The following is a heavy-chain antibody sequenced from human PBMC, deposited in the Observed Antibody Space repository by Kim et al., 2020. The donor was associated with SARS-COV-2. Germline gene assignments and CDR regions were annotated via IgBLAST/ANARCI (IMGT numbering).Heavy chain of an antibody. D-gene: IGHD4-4*01. CDR2: LDCSGNS. J-gene: IGHJ4*02. Sequence: SETLSLTCIVSGGSISSRSYSWGWIRQPPGKGLEWIGSLDCSGNSCYNPSLKSRVSISADTSSNQFSLKLTSVTAAETAVYYCARQVVDSDYPRFSDYWGRGLLVTVSS. CDR3: ARQVVDSDYPRFSDY. V-gene: IGHV4-39*01. CDR1: GGSISSRSYS.